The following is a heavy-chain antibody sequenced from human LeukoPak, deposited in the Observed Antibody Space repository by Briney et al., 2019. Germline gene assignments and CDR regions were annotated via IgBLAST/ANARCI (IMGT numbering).Heavy chain of an antibody. J-gene: IGHJ6*03. D-gene: IGHD2-2*01. CDR2: INHSGST. CDR1: GGSFSGYY. Sequence: SETLSLTCAVYGGSFSGYYWSWIRQPPGKGLEWIGEINHSGSTNYNPSLKSRVTISVDTSKNQFSLKLSSVTAADTAVYYCARVLLVVPSYYYYYYMDVWGKGTTVTVSS. V-gene: IGHV4-34*01. CDR3: ARVLLVVPSYYYYYYMDV.